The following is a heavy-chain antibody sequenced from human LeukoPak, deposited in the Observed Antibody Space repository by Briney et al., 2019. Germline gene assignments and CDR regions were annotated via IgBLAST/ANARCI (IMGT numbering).Heavy chain of an antibody. Sequence: GASVKVSCKASGYAITGYYMHWVRQAPGQGLEWMGWINPNSGGTNYAQKFQGRVTMTRDTSISTAYMELSRLRSDDTAVYYCARTDDFWSGYYMDYWGQGTLVTVSS. CDR3: ARTDDFWSGYYMDY. D-gene: IGHD3-3*01. J-gene: IGHJ4*02. V-gene: IGHV1-2*02. CDR1: GYAITGYY. CDR2: INPNSGGT.